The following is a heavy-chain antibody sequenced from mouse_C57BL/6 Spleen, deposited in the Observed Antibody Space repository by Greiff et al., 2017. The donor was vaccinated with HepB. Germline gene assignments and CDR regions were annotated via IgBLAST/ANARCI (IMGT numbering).Heavy chain of an antibody. CDR3: ARVEYDYGGFAY. CDR1: GYAFTNYL. CDR2: INPGSGGT. J-gene: IGHJ3*01. V-gene: IGHV1-54*01. D-gene: IGHD2-4*01. Sequence: VQLQQSGAELVRPGTSVKVSCKASGYAFTNYLIEWVKQRPEQGLEWIGVINPGSGGTNYNEKFKGKATLTADKSSSTAYMQLSSLTSEDSAVYFCARVEYDYGGFAYWGQGTLVTVSA.